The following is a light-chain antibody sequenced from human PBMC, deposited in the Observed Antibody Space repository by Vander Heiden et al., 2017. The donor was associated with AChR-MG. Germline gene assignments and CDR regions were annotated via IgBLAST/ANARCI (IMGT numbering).Light chain of an antibody. CDR2: EVT. V-gene: IGLV2-23*02. Sequence: QSALTQPASVSGSPGQSITISCTGANSDVGSYNLVPWYQQHPGKVPKLMIYEVTKRPSGVSNRFSGSKSGSTASLTISGLQAEDEAAYYCCSYAGSSTWIFGGGTKLTVL. CDR1: NSDVGSYNL. J-gene: IGLJ2*01. CDR3: CSYAGSSTWI.